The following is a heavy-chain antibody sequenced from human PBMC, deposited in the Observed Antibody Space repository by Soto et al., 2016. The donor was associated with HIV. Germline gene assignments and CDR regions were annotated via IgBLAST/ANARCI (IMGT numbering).Heavy chain of an antibody. CDR1: GITVSGNY. CDR2: IHSGGNT. Sequence: EVQLVESGGGLVQPGGSLTLSCAASGITVSGNYMNWVRQAPGKGLEWVALIHSGGNTYYADSVKGRFTISRDDSKNMLYLQMSSLRGEDTAVYYCARDRVYVDDSVNYYLFYYYGMDVWGQGTTVTVS. D-gene: IGHD3-10*01. CDR3: ARDRVYVDDSVNYYLFYYYGMDV. J-gene: IGHJ6*02. V-gene: IGHV3-66*01.